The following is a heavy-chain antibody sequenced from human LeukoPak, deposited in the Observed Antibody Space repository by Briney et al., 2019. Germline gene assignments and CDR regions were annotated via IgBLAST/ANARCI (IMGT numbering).Heavy chain of an antibody. V-gene: IGHV1-69*04. CDR3: ARVQAVGVPVAIDAYYSYGMDV. CDR2: FIPMVGVE. Sequence: SVKVSCKSSVGTFSRNAISWVRQAPGKGVEWMGRFIPMVGVETYAQSFQGRVTIPADRSTSTAYMELSSLRSEDTAVYYCARVQAVGVPVAIDAYYSYGMDVWGQGTAVTVSS. CDR1: VGTFSRNA. J-gene: IGHJ6*02. D-gene: IGHD2-15*01.